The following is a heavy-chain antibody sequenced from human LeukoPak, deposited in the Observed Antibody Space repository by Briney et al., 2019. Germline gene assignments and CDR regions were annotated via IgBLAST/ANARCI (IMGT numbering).Heavy chain of an antibody. CDR1: GGSFSGYY. CDR3: ATKAAAGSFFWFDP. J-gene: IGHJ5*02. V-gene: IGHV4-34*01. CDR2: INHSGST. Sequence: SETLSLTCAVYGGSFSGYYWSWIRQPPGKGLEWIGEINHSGSTNYNPSLKSRVTISVDTSKNQFSLKLSSVTAADTAVYYCATKAAAGSFFWFDPWGQGTLVTVSS. D-gene: IGHD6-13*01.